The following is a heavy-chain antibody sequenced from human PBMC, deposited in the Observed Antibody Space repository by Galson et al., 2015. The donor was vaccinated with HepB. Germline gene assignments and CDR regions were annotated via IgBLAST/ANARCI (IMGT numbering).Heavy chain of an antibody. Sequence: SLRLSCAASGFTFSSYSMNWVRQAPGKGLEWVSYISSSSSTIYYADSVKGRFTISRDNAKNSLYLQMNSLRAEDTAVYYCARSVTTYDILTGYYEVYYGMDVWGQGTTVTVSS. CDR1: GFTFSSYS. V-gene: IGHV3-48*04. J-gene: IGHJ6*02. CDR2: ISSSSSTI. D-gene: IGHD3-9*01. CDR3: ARSVTTYDILTGYYEVYYGMDV.